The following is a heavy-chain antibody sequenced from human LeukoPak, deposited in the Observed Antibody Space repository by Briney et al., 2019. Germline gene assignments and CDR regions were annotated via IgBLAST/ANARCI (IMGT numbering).Heavy chain of an antibody. CDR3: AALYDSSGYYDVPLGY. V-gene: IGHV1-18*01. CDR2: ISAYNGNT. D-gene: IGHD3-22*01. CDR1: GYTFTSYG. J-gene: IGHJ4*02. Sequence: ASVKVSCKASGYTFTSYGISWVRQAPGQGLEWMGWISAYNGNTNYAQKLQGRVTMTTDTSTSTAYMELRSLRSDDTAVYYCAALYDSSGYYDVPLGYWGQGTLVTVSS.